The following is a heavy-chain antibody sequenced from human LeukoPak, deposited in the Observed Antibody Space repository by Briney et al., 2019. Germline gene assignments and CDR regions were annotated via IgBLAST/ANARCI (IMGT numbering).Heavy chain of an antibody. CDR3: AKRASSYYYDGSGLFDY. D-gene: IGHD3-22*01. CDR1: GFIFSRYA. V-gene: IGHV3-23*01. J-gene: IGHJ4*02. Sequence: PGGSLRLSCAASGFIFSRYAMSWVRQAPGKGLEWVSVISESGGSTYYADSVKGRFTISRDNSKNTVYLQVNSLRAEDTALYYCAKRASSYYYDGSGLFDYWGQGTLVTVSS. CDR2: ISESGGST.